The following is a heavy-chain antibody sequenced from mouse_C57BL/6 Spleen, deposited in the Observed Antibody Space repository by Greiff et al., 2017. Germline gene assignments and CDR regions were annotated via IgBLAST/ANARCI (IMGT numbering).Heavy chain of an antibody. Sequence: EVQLQESGGGLVKPGGSLKLSCAASGFTFSDYGMHWVRQAPEKGLEWVAYISSGSSTIYYADTVKGRFTISRDNAKNTLFLQMTSLMSEDTAMYYCARILAIYDGYSDYAMDYWGQGTSVTVSS. V-gene: IGHV5-17*01. J-gene: IGHJ4*01. CDR3: ARILAIYDGYSDYAMDY. CDR1: GFTFSDYG. CDR2: ISSGSSTI. D-gene: IGHD2-3*01.